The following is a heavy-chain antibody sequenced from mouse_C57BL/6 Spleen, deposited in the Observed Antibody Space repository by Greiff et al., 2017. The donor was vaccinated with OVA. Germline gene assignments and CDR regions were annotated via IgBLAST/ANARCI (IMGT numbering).Heavy chain of an antibody. V-gene: IGHV1-55*01. CDR1: GYTFTSYW. J-gene: IGHJ4*01. CDR2: IYPGSGST. Sequence: QVHVKQSGAELVKPGASVKMSCKASGYTFTSYWITWVKQRPGQGLEWIGDIYPGSGSTNYNEKFKSKATLTVDTSSSTAYMQLSSLTSEDSAVYYCARTGYYYGSSPYAMDYWGQGTSVTVSS. CDR3: ARTGYYYGSSPYAMDY. D-gene: IGHD1-1*01.